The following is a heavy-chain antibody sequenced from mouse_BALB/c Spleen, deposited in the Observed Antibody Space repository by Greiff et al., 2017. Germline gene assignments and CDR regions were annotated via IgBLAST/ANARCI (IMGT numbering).Heavy chain of an antibody. V-gene: IGHV8-12*01. J-gene: IGHJ4*01. Sequence: QVTLKESGPGILQPSQTLSLTCSFSGFSLSTSGMGVSWIRQPSGKGLEWLAHIYWDDDKRYNPSLKSRLTISKDTSSNQVFLKITSVDTADTATYYCARRANYAMDYWGQGTSVTVSS. CDR2: IYWDDDK. CDR3: ARRANYAMDY. CDR1: GFSLSTSGMG.